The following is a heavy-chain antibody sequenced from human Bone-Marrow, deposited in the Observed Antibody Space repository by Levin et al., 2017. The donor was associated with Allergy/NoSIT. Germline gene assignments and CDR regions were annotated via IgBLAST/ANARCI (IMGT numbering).Heavy chain of an antibody. D-gene: IGHD3-9*01. J-gene: IGHJ4*02. CDR2: ISYDGSEK. CDR3: ARVFDSYYFDY. CDR1: GFTFSSYG. V-gene: IGHV3-30*03. Sequence: LSLTCAASGFTFSSYGMHWVRQAPGKGLEWVAFISYDGSEKHYADSVRGRFTISRDKSKNTLFLQMNSLRPEDTAVYSCARVFDSYYFDYWGPGTLVTVSS.